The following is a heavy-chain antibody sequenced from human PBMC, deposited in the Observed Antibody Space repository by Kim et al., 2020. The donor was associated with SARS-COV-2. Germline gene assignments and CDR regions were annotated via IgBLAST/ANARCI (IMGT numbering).Heavy chain of an antibody. CDR3: AVGGSWASGSDY. Sequence: NYNPSLKSGVTISVDESKNQFSLKLSCVTAADTAVYDCAVGGSWASGSDYWGQGTLVTVSS. D-gene: IGHD6-13*01. J-gene: IGHJ4*02. V-gene: IGHV4-4*02.